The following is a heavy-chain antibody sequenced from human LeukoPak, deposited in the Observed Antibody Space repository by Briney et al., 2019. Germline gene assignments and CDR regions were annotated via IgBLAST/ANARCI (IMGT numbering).Heavy chain of an antibody. CDR2: IYYSENT. V-gene: IGHV4-39*01. CDR1: GDSISSSLYY. J-gene: IGHJ4*02. D-gene: IGHD3-22*01. CDR3: ARPRTSYYDDGSAPRADY. Sequence: PSETLSLTCTVSGDSISSSLYYWAWIRQPPGKGLEWIGSIYYSENTYYNPSLKSRVTISVDTSKNQFSLNLSSVTAADTAVYYCARPRTSYYDDGSAPRADYWGQGTLVTVSS.